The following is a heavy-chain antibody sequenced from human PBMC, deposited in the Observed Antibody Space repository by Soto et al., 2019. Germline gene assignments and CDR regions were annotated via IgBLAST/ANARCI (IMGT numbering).Heavy chain of an antibody. CDR1: GGPFSSYA. CDR2: IIPIFGPA. CDR3: ASHYDSSGYYYRGLDY. Sequence: QVQLVQSGAEVKKPGSSVQVSCKASGGPFSSYAISWVRQAPGHGLEWMGGIIPIFGPADYAQEFQGRVTITAEESTRTAYMELSSRRSEDTAVYYCASHYDSSGYYYRGLDYWGQGTLVTVSS. J-gene: IGHJ4*02. D-gene: IGHD3-22*01. V-gene: IGHV1-69*12.